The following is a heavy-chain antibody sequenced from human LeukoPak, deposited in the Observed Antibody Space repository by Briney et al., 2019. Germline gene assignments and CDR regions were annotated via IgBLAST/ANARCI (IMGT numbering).Heavy chain of an antibody. D-gene: IGHD4-17*01. J-gene: IGHJ5*02. CDR2: ISGDGSTT. CDR1: GFTFETYW. Sequence: GGSLRLSCAASGFTFETYWMHWVRQAPGKGLVWVSCISGDGSTTNYADSVKGRFTISRDNAKNTLYLQMNSLSAEDTAVYYCARDEPTVTTGPPVGSWGQGTLVTVSS. CDR3: ARDEPTVTTGPPVGS. V-gene: IGHV3-74*01.